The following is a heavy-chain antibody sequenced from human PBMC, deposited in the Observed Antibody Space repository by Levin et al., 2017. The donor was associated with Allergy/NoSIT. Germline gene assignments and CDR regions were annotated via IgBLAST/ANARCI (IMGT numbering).Heavy chain of an antibody. CDR2: VYPADSDA. Sequence: GGSLRLSCQGSGYSFISYWIAWVRQMPGKGLEWMGSVYPADSDATYNPSFLGQVSLSVDKSLNTAYLQWSRVKPSDTAIYYCAKIDSHSGYGMNVWGQGTTVTVSS. CDR1: GYSFISYW. V-gene: IGHV5-51*01. J-gene: IGHJ6*02. D-gene: IGHD2-15*01. CDR3: AKIDSHSGYGMNV.